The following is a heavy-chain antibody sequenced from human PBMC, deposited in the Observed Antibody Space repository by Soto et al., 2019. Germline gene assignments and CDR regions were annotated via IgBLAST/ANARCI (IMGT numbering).Heavy chain of an antibody. J-gene: IGHJ4*02. CDR3: AKARHSTSWYGLEADF. Sequence: QVQLVESGGGVVQPGRSLRLSCAASGFIFSDYAMHWVRQAPGKGLEWVAVISYGGDNKYYADPVRGRFAISRDNLKNTLDLQMNSLNTEDTAVYHCAKARHSTSWYGLEADFWGQGTLVTVSS. CDR2: ISYGGDNK. D-gene: IGHD6-13*01. V-gene: IGHV3-30*09. CDR1: GFIFSDYA.